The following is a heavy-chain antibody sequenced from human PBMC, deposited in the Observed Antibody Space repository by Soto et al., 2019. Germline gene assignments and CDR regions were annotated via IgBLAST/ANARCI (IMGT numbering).Heavy chain of an antibody. V-gene: IGHV4-34*01. CDR1: GGSFSGYY. Sequence: SETLSLTCAVYGGSFSGYYWSWIRQPPGKGLEWIGEINHSGSTNYNPSLKSRVTISVDTSKNQFSLKLSSVTAADTAVYYCARDHYDFWSGYPVPPYYYYYYGMDVWGQGTTVTVSS. CDR3: ARDHYDFWSGYPVPPYYYYYYGMDV. CDR2: INHSGST. J-gene: IGHJ6*02. D-gene: IGHD3-3*01.